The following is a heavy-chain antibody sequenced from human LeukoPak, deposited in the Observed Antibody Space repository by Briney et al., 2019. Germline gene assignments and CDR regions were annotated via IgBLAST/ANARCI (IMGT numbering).Heavy chain of an antibody. Sequence: GGSLRLSCAASGFTFSSHGMHWVRQAPGKGLEWVAVISYDGSNKYYADSVKGRLTISRDKSKNTLYLQMNSLRAEDTAVHYCARAAGSHFDYWGQGTLVTVSS. CDR3: ARAAGSHFDY. D-gene: IGHD1-26*01. J-gene: IGHJ4*02. CDR1: GFTFSSHG. CDR2: ISYDGSNK. V-gene: IGHV3-30*03.